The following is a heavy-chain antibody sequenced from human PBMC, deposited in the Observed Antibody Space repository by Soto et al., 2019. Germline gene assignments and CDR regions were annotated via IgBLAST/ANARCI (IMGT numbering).Heavy chain of an antibody. CDR1: GFSLSTSGVG. CDR3: ARRGSGSYYTPYFDY. J-gene: IGHJ4*02. D-gene: IGHD3-10*01. CDR2: IYWDDDK. Sequence: QITLKESGPTLVKPTQTLTLTCTFSGFSLSTSGVGVGWIRQPPGKALEWLALIYWDDDKRYSPSLKSRLTITKDTSKNQVVLTMTNMDPVDTATYYCARRGSGSYYTPYFDYWGQGTLVTVSS. V-gene: IGHV2-5*02.